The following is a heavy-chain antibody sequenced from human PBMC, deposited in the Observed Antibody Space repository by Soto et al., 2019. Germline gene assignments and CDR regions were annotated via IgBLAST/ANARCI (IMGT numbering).Heavy chain of an antibody. CDR3: ARWQMGSSGWEDAFDI. Sequence: QVQLVQSGAEVKKPGASVKVSCKASGYTFTSYGISWVRQAPGQGLEWMGWISAYNGNTNYAQKLQGRVTMTTDTLTAXAYMELRSLRSDDTAVYYCARWQMGSSGWEDAFDIWGQGTMVTVSS. CDR1: GYTFTSYG. CDR2: ISAYNGNT. D-gene: IGHD6-19*01. J-gene: IGHJ3*02. V-gene: IGHV1-18*01.